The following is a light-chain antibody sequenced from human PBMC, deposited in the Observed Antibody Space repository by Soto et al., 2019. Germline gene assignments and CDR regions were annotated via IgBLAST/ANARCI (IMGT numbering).Light chain of an antibody. CDR3: QQNDNLPLT. J-gene: IGKJ3*01. CDR2: AAS. Sequence: DIQMTQSPSSLSASVGDRVPITCQASQDIKDYLNWYQHKPGKAPKVLIYAASHLAAGVPSRFIGGGSGTDFTFTISTLQPDEFATYYCQQNDNLPLTVGPGTKVDIK. V-gene: IGKV1-33*01. CDR1: QDIKDY.